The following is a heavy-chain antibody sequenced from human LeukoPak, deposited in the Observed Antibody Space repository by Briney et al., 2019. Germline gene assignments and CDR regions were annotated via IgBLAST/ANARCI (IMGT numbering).Heavy chain of an antibody. CDR3: ARDYGGNSGWFDP. Sequence: ASVKVSCKASGGTFSSYAINWVRQAPGQGLEWMGWMNPTSGNTGYAQNFQGRVTITRDTSISTAYMELSSLRSEDTAVYYCARDYGGNSGWFDPWGQGTLVTVSS. J-gene: IGHJ5*02. CDR2: MNPTSGNT. CDR1: GGTFSSYA. V-gene: IGHV1-8*03. D-gene: IGHD4-23*01.